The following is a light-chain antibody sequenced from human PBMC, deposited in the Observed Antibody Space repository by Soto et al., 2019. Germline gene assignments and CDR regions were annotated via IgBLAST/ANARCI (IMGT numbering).Light chain of an antibody. CDR3: CSLTTSHTYV. CDR2: EVS. Sequence: QSVLTQPASVSGSPGQSITISCTGTSSDVGGYNYVSWYQQQSGKAPKLMIHEVSNRPSGVSSRFSGSKSGNTASLTISGLQADDEADYYCCSLTTSHTYVFGSGTKLTVL. V-gene: IGLV2-14*01. CDR1: SSDVGGYNY. J-gene: IGLJ1*01.